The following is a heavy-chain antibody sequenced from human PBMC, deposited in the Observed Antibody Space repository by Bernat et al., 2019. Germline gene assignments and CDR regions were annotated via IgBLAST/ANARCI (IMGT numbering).Heavy chain of an antibody. CDR1: GFIFSSYG. CDR3: ARGGGYSGYYDY. CDR2: IRSDGSSG. Sequence: QVQLVESGGGVVQPGRSLRLSCAASGFIFSSYGIHWVRQAPGKGLEWVAVIRSDGSSGYNADPARGRFTISRDNAKNTLYLQMSSLRAEDTAVYYCARGGGYSGYYDYWGQGTLVTVSS. J-gene: IGHJ4*02. V-gene: IGHV3-33*01. D-gene: IGHD1-26*01.